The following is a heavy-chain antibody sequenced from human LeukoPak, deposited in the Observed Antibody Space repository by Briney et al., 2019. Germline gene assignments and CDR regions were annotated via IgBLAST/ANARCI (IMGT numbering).Heavy chain of an antibody. CDR1: GGSISSGSYY. V-gene: IGHV4-61*02. J-gene: IGHJ4*02. CDR3: ARGSSYVSSGYQY. D-gene: IGHD3-22*01. CDR2: IYTSGST. Sequence: SETLSLTCTVSGGSISSGSYYWSWIRQPAGKGLEWIGRIYTSGSTNYNPSLKSRVTISVDTPKNQFSLKLSSVTAADTAVYYCARGSSYVSSGYQYWGQGTLVTVSS.